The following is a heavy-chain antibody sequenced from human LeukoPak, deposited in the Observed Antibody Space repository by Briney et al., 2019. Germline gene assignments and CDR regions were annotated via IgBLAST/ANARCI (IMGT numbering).Heavy chain of an antibody. D-gene: IGHD3-16*01. CDR3: ARDDVLDAFDI. V-gene: IGHV3-21*01. J-gene: IGHJ3*02. Sequence: GGSLRLSCAASGFTFSSYSMNWVRQAPGKGLEWVSSISSSSSYIYYADSVKGRFTISRDNAKNSLYLQMNSLRAEDTAVYYCARDDVLDAFDIWGQGTMVTVSS. CDR2: ISSSSSYI. CDR1: GFTFSSYS.